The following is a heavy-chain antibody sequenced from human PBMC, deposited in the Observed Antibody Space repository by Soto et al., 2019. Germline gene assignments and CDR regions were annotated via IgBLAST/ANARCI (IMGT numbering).Heavy chain of an antibody. V-gene: IGHV1-69*13. D-gene: IGHD6-19*01. CDR2: IIPIFGTA. CDR3: AREPRIAVAGTWFDP. CDR1: GGTFSSYA. J-gene: IGHJ5*02. Sequence: SVKVSCKASGGTFSSYAISWVRKAPGQGLEWMGGIIPIFGTANYAQKFQGRVTITADESTSTAYMELSSLRSEDTAVYYCAREPRIAVAGTWFDPWGQGTLVTVSS.